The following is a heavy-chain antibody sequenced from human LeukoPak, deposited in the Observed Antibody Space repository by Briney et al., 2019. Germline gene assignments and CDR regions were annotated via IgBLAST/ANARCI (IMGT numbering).Heavy chain of an antibody. V-gene: IGHV4-59*12. CDR2: IYYSGST. CDR1: GGPISSYY. CDR3: ARERSITIFGVGSRLFDY. Sequence: SETLSLTCTVSGGPISSYYWSWIRQPPGKGLEWIGYIYYSGSTNYNPSLKSRVTISVDTSKNQFSLKLSSVTAADTAVYYCARERSITIFGVGSRLFDYWGQGTLVTVSS. J-gene: IGHJ4*02. D-gene: IGHD3-3*01.